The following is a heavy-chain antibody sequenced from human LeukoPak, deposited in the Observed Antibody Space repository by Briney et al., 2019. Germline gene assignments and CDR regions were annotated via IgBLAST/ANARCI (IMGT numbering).Heavy chain of an antibody. CDR2: IYYSGST. V-gene: IGHV4-39*07. Sequence: SETLSLTCTVSGGSISSSSYYWGWIRQSPGKGLEWIGSIYYSGSTYYNPSLKSRVTISVDTSKNQFSLKLSSVTAADAAVYFCARGPYPYDSSGAFDIWGQGTMVTVSS. J-gene: IGHJ3*02. CDR1: GGSISSSSYY. D-gene: IGHD3-22*01. CDR3: ARGPYPYDSSGAFDI.